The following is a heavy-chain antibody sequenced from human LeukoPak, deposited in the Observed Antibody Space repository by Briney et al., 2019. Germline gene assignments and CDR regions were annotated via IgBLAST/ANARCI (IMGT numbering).Heavy chain of an antibody. V-gene: IGHV4-31*03. Sequence: SETLSLTCTVSGGSISSGGYYWSWIRQHPGKGLEWIGYIYYSGSTYYNPSLKSRVTISVDTSKNQFSLKLSSVTAADTAVYYCARGSYYYDSGGYTFDYWGQGTLVTVSS. CDR2: IYYSGST. D-gene: IGHD3-22*01. J-gene: IGHJ4*02. CDR3: ARGSYYYDSGGYTFDY. CDR1: GGSISSGGYY.